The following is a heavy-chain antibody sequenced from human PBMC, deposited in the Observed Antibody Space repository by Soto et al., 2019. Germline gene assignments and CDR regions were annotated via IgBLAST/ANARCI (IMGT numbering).Heavy chain of an antibody. D-gene: IGHD2-15*01. CDR1: GGSIISGY. V-gene: IGHV4-59*01. Sequence: SETLSLTCTVSGGSIISGYWSWIRQPPGKGLEWIGYISYSGNTNYNPSLKSRVTMSVDTPKNQFSLRLSSVTTADTAVYYCAGLRGYAGSPIDYWGQGTLVTVSS. CDR3: AGLRGYAGSPIDY. CDR2: ISYSGNT. J-gene: IGHJ4*02.